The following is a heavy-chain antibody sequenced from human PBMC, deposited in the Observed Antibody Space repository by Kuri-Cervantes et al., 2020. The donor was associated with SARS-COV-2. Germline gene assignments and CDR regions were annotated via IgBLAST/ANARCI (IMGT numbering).Heavy chain of an antibody. V-gene: IGHV3-7*01. J-gene: IGHJ3*02. Sequence: ETLSLTCTVSGGSISSSSYYWGWIRQPPGKGLEWMANIKQDGSEKYYVDSVKGRFTISRDNAKNSLYLQMNSLRAEDTAVYYCAREFRSFTMIVADAFDIWGQGTMVTVSS. CDR1: GGSISSSSYY. CDR2: IKQDGSEK. CDR3: AREFRSFTMIVADAFDI. D-gene: IGHD3-22*01.